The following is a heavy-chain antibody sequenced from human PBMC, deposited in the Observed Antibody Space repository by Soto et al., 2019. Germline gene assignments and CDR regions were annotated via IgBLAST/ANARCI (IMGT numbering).Heavy chain of an antibody. V-gene: IGHV4-39*01. J-gene: IGHJ6*02. CDR1: GGSVSISTYY. D-gene: IGHD2-2*01. CDR2: ILHSGST. CDR3: ATLPAAMYVYGSDV. Sequence: QLQLREAGPGLVKPSETLSLTCSVSGGSVSISTYYWAWVRQTPGKGLEWLGSILHSGSTYYNPSLKSRLTLSVATSEDQLSLNLSSVTATDTGVYYCATLPAAMYVYGSDVWGPGTTVTVSS.